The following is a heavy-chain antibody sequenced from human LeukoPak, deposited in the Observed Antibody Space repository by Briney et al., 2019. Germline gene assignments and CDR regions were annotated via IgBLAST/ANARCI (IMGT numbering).Heavy chain of an antibody. CDR3: ARPGSTSWRWFDP. V-gene: IGHV4-34*01. J-gene: IGHJ5*02. CDR1: GGSFSGYY. CDR2: INHSGST. D-gene: IGHD2-2*01. Sequence: PSETLSLTCAVYGGSFSGYYWSWIRQPPGTGLEWIGEINHSGSTNYNPSLKSRVTISVDTSKNQFSLKLSSVTAADTAVYYCARPGSTSWRWFDPWGQGTLVTVSS.